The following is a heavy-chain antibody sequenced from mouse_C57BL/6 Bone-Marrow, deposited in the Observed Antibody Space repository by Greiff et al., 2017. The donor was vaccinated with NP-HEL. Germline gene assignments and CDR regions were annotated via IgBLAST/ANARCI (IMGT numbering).Heavy chain of an antibody. CDR1: GHASCSAR. V-gene: IGHV1-82*01. Sequence: QVQLKQSAPEPVQPGASVKFSCMASGHASCSARLNWVKQRPGTGLGWIGRIFPGGGASTFNGKFKGKATLTADKSSSTAYMQPSSLTSEDSAVYFCARADFYSGIYLDIWGQGTTLTDTS. CDR3: ARADFYSGIYLDI. CDR2: IFPGGGAS. D-gene: IGHD2-1*01. J-gene: IGHJ2*01.